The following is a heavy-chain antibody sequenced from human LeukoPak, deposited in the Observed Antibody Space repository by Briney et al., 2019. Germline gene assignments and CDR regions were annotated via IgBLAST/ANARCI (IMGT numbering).Heavy chain of an antibody. CDR2: ISAYNGNT. D-gene: IGHD6-6*01. V-gene: IGHV1-18*01. CDR1: GYTFTSYG. CDR3: ARDGPRPSSGWFDP. J-gene: IGHJ5*02. Sequence: ASVKVSCKASGYTFTSYGISWVRQAPGQGLEWMGWISAYNGNTNYAQKLQGRVTMTTDTSTSTAYMELRGLRSDDTAVYYCARDGPRPSSGWFDPWGQGTLVTVSS.